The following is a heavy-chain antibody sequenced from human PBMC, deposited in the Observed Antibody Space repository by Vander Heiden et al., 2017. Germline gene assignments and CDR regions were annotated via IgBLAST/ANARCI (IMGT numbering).Heavy chain of an antibody. CDR2: IKRKTDGGTT. V-gene: IGHV3-15*01. D-gene: IGHD1-7*01. Sequence: EVQLVESGGGWVKPGGSLRLSCAAPGFTFSNAGMIWVRQAPRKGLELVGRIKRKTDGGTTDYSAPVKGRFIISRDDSKNMLYLQMNSLKPEDTAVYYCTTDRGNNWSYEGWLDPWGQGALVTVSS. CDR1: GFTFSNAG. J-gene: IGHJ5*02. CDR3: TTDRGNNWSYEGWLDP.